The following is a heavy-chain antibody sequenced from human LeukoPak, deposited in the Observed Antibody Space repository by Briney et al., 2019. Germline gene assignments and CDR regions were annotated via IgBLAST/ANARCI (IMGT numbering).Heavy chain of an antibody. Sequence: SVKVSCKASGGTFSSYAISWVRQAPGQGLEWMGGIIPIFGTANYAQKFQGRVTITADESTSTAYMELSSLRSEDTAVYYCARENPNYDILTGFDYWGQGTLVTVSS. CDR2: IIPIFGTA. CDR1: GGTFSSYA. J-gene: IGHJ4*02. V-gene: IGHV1-69*01. D-gene: IGHD3-9*01. CDR3: ARENPNYDILTGFDY.